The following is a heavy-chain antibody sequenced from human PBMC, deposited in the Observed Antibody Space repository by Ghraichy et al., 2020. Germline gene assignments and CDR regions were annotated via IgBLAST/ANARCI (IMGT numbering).Heavy chain of an antibody. CDR2: IAYTGSTQ. J-gene: IGHJ4*02. D-gene: IGHD2-15*01. V-gene: IGHV3-30*04. CDR3: AKSHCSGGTCSSWSADF. CDR1: GFTFSSFA. Sequence: GGSLRLSCAASGFTFSSFAMHWVRQAPGKGLEWVAVIAYTGSTQYYAASVKGRFNISSDNSKNPVYLEMNSLSSEDTAMYPCAKSHCSGGTCSSWSADFWGQGTLVTVSS.